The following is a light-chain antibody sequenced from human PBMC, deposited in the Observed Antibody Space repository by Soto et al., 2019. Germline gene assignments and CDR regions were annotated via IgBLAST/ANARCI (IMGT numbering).Light chain of an antibody. J-gene: IGLJ2*01. V-gene: IGLV2-8*01. CDR1: SSDVGDYNY. CDR3: SSFVGSPVV. Sequence: QSALTQPPSASGSPGQSVTIPCTGTSSDVGDYNYVSWYQQHPGKVPKLIFYEVNKRPSGVPDRFSGSKSGNTASLTVSGLQAEDEADYYCSSFVGSPVVFGGGTKLTVL. CDR2: EVN.